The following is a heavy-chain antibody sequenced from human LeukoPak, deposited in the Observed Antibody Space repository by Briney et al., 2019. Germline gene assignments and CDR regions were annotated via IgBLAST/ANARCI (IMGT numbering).Heavy chain of an antibody. CDR2: ITTKRSKYAT. V-gene: IGHV3-73*01. CDR1: GFTFSDSD. Sequence: GGSLRLSCAASGFTFSDSDIHWVRQASGKGLEWVGRITTKRSKYATAYTASVKGRFTISRHDSENTAYLQMNSLKTEDTALYYCTTYGSGHYWGQGTLVTVSS. CDR3: TTYGSGHY. J-gene: IGHJ4*02. D-gene: IGHD6-19*01.